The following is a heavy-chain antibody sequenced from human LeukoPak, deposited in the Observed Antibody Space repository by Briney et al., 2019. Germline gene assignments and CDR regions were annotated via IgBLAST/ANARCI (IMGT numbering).Heavy chain of an antibody. V-gene: IGHV1-2*02. Sequence: ASVKVSCKASGYTFTGYYMHWVRQAPGQGLEWMGWINPNSGGTNYAQKFQGRVTMTRDTSISTAYMELSRLRSDDTAVYYCARVGGGGSLPYFDYWGQGTLVTVSS. CDR3: ARVGGGGSLPYFDY. CDR1: GYTFTGYY. CDR2: INPNSGGT. D-gene: IGHD2-15*01. J-gene: IGHJ4*02.